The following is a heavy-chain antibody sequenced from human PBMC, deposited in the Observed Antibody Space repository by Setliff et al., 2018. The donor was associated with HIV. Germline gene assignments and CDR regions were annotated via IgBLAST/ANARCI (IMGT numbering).Heavy chain of an antibody. Sequence: PSETLSLTCSVSGGSVSSTSNYWGWIRQPPGKGLEWIGSIYYSGGTYYNPSLKSRVTVSVDTSKNQFSLKLSSVTAADTAVYYCARVQVGGYNFYFDYWGQGTLVTVSS. CDR1: GGSVSSTSNY. CDR3: ARVQVGGYNFYFDY. D-gene: IGHD5-12*01. J-gene: IGHJ4*02. V-gene: IGHV4-39*01. CDR2: IYYSGGT.